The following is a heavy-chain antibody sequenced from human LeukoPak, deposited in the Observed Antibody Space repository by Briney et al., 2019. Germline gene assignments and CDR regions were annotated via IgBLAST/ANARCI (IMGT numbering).Heavy chain of an antibody. D-gene: IGHD2-15*01. Sequence: GGSLRLSCAASGFTVSSNYMSWVRQAPGKGLEWVANIKQDGSEKYYVDSVKGRFTISRDNSKNTLYLQMNSLRAEDTAVYYCARDRCSGGSCYGYYYGMDVWGQGTTVTVSS. CDR1: GFTVSSNY. V-gene: IGHV3-7*01. J-gene: IGHJ6*02. CDR3: ARDRCSGGSCYGYYYGMDV. CDR2: IKQDGSEK.